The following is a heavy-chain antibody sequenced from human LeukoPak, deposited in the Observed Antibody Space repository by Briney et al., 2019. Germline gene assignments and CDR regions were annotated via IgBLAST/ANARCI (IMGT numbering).Heavy chain of an antibody. V-gene: IGHV3-30*03. D-gene: IGHD2-2*01. J-gene: IGHJ4*02. CDR1: GFTFSSYN. CDR3: ARDHSAMPSY. CDR2: ISYGGSYT. Sequence: GRSLRLSCAASGFTFSSYNFHWLRQAPGKGLEWLTVISYGGSYTSYGASVKGRFTVSRGNSQNTLYLQMNGLRAEDTALYYCARDHSAMPSYWGQGTLVTVSS.